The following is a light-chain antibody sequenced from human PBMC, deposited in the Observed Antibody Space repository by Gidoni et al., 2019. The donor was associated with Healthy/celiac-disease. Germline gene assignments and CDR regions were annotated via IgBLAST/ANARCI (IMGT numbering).Light chain of an antibody. CDR1: QSVDSY. V-gene: IGKV3-11*01. CDR2: DAS. CDR3: QQRSTWPLT. Sequence: EIVLTQSPATLSLSPGERATLSCRTSQSVDSYLVWFQQKPGQAPRLLIYDASNRATGIPARFSGSGSGTDFTLTISSLEPEDFAVYYCQQRSTWPLTFGGGTKVE. J-gene: IGKJ4*01.